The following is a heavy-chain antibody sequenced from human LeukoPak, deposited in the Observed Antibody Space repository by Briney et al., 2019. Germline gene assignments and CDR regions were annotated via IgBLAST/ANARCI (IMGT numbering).Heavy chain of an antibody. CDR2: IKSKTDGGTT. J-gene: IGHJ5*02. D-gene: IGHD3-22*01. Sequence: PGGSLRLSCAASGFTFSSYGMHWVRQAPGKGLEWVGRIKSKTDGGTTDYAAPVKGRFTISRDDSKNTLYLQMNSLRAEDTAVYYCAKDRNYYDSSGLRFDPWGQGTLVTVSS. CDR3: AKDRNYYDSSGLRFDP. V-gene: IGHV3-15*01. CDR1: GFTFSSYG.